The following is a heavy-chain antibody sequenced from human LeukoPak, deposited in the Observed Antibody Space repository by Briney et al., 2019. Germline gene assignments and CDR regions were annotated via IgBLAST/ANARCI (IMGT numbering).Heavy chain of an antibody. J-gene: IGHJ6*02. V-gene: IGHV3-9*01. CDR1: GFTFDDYA. CDR2: ISWNSGSI. Sequence: GGSLRLSCAASGFTFDDYAMHWVRQAPGKGLEWDSGISWNSGSIGYADSVKGRFTISRDNAKNSLYLQMNSLRAEDTALYYCAKIAAAGNAYYYGRDVWGQGTTVTVSS. CDR3: AKIAAAGNAYYYGRDV. D-gene: IGHD6-13*01.